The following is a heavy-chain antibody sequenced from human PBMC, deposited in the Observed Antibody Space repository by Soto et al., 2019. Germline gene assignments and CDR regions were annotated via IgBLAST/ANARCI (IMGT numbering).Heavy chain of an antibody. D-gene: IGHD1-7*01. V-gene: IGHV4-61*01. CDR1: GDSVSSGFYY. J-gene: IGHJ6*02. CDR2: IYFSGST. CDR3: ATDPITATGWNNSYYGMPV. Sequence: QVQLQESGPGLVKPSETLSLTCTVSGDSVSSGFYYWNWIRQPPGKGLEWIGYIYFSGSTNYNPSPQSRLTISLDTSKNQFPLRLNSVTAADTAVYYCATDPITATGWNNSYYGMPVWRQGTTVSV.